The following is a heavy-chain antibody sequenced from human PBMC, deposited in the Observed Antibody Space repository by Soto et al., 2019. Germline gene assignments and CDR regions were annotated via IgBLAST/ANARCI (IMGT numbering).Heavy chain of an antibody. D-gene: IGHD1-26*01. V-gene: IGHV1-3*01. J-gene: IGHJ4*02. CDR1: GYTFTSYA. Sequence: ASVKVSCKASGYTFTSYAMHWVRQAPGQRLEWMGWINAGNGNTKYSQKFQGRVTISRDNAKNSLFLQMNSLRADDTAVYFCARAPWLYSGSLGYYFDYWGQGTLVTVSS. CDR2: INAGNGNT. CDR3: ARAPWLYSGSLGYYFDY.